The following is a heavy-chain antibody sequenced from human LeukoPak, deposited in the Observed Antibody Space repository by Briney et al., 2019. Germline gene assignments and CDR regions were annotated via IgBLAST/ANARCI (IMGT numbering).Heavy chain of an antibody. J-gene: IGHJ6*03. CDR3: AKGTYYDFWSGYYYYYYYMDV. V-gene: IGHV3-30*02. D-gene: IGHD3-3*01. CDR1: GFTFSSYG. Sequence: GGSLRLSCAASGFTFSSYGMHWVRQAPGKGLEWVAFIRYDGSNKYYADSVKGRFTISRDNSKNSLYLQMNSLRTEDTALYYCAKGTYYDFWSGYYYYYYYMDVWGKGTTVTVSS. CDR2: IRYDGSNK.